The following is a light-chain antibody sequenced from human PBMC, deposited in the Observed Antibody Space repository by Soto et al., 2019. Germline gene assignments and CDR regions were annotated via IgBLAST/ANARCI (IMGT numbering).Light chain of an antibody. Sequence: QSVLTQPPSVSGAPGQRVTIACTGSSSNIGAGYDVHWYQQLPGTAPKLLIYSNNNRPSGVPDRFSGSKSGTSASLAITGLQHEDEADYYCQSFDSSLSGWVFGGGTKLTVL. V-gene: IGLV1-40*01. CDR3: QSFDSSLSGWV. CDR2: SNN. J-gene: IGLJ3*02. CDR1: SSNIGAGYD.